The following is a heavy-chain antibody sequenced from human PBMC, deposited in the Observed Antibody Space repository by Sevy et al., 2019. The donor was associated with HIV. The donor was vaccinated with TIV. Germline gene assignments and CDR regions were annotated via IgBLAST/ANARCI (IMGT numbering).Heavy chain of an antibody. J-gene: IGHJ4*02. CDR2: IYSGGST. V-gene: IGHV3-53*01. CDR3: GGVLLGRAAGTPYFDY. D-gene: IGHD6-13*01. CDR1: GFTVSSNY. Sequence: GGSLRLSCAASGFTVSSNYMSWVRQAPGKGLEWVSVIYSGGSTYYADSVKGRFTISRDNSKNALYLQMNSLRAEDTAVYYCGGVLLGRAAGTPYFDYWGQGTLVTVSS.